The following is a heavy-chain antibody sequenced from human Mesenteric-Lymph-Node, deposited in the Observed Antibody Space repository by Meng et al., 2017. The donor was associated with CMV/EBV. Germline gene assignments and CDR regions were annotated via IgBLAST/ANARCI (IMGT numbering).Heavy chain of an antibody. D-gene: IGHD3-10*01. V-gene: IGHV3-11*06. CDR3: ARPQESPRV. J-gene: IGHJ6*02. Sequence: GESLKISCAASGFTFSDYYMSWIRQAPGKGLEWISSITGSGAYTHYADSVRGRFTISRDNAKNSLYLQMNSLGAEDTAVYYCARPQESPRVWGQGTTVTVSS. CDR2: ITGSGAYT. CDR1: GFTFSDYY.